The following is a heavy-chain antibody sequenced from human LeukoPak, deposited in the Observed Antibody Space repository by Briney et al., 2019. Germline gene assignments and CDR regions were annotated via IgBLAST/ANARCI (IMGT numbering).Heavy chain of an antibody. CDR3: STAKFDY. CDR2: ISVSGSSI. Sequence: GGSLRLSCAASGSTLSLYSMNWVRQAPTMGLEWILHISVSGSSIYYAESVKGRFTISRDSAKNSLYLQMNSLRAGDTAVYYCSTAKFDYWGQGTLLTVSS. V-gene: IGHV3-48*01. J-gene: IGHJ4*02. CDR1: GSTLSLYS.